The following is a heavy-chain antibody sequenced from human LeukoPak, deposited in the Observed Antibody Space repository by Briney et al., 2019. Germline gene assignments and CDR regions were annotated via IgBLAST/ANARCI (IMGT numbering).Heavy chain of an antibody. CDR3: ARDHGYSYGYDY. CDR2: IYYSGST. Sequence: SETLSLTCTVSGYSISSGYYWGWIRQPPGKGLEWIGSIYYSGSTYYNPSLKSRVTISVDTSKNQFSLKLSSVTAADTAVYYCARDHGYSYGYDYWGQGTLVTVSS. V-gene: IGHV4-38-2*02. J-gene: IGHJ4*02. D-gene: IGHD5-18*01. CDR1: GYSISSGYY.